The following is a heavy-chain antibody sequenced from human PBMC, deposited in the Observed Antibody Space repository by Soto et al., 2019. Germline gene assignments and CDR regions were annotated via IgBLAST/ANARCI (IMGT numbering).Heavy chain of an antibody. CDR3: AKDDLSVLLWFGEPPF. CDR2: ISGSGGST. Sequence: GGSLRLSCAASGFTFSSYAMSWVRQAPGKGLEWVSAISGSGGSTYYADSVKGRFTISRDNSKNTLYLQMNSLRAEDTAVYYCAKDDLSVLLWFGEPPFWGQGTTVTAP. CDR1: GFTFSSYA. J-gene: IGHJ6*02. V-gene: IGHV3-23*01. D-gene: IGHD3-10*01.